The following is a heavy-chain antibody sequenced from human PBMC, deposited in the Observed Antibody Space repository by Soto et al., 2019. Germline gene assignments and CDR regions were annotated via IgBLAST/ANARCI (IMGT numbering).Heavy chain of an antibody. CDR2: IYPGDSDA. D-gene: IGHD4-17*01. Sequence: GESLKISCKASGYNFATYWIAWVRQMPGKGLEYMGIIYPGDSDARYSPSFQGQVTFSADKSISTAYLQWSSLTASDDAIYYCARHGFYGDYASNYFDPWGQGTLVTVSS. CDR1: GYNFATYW. CDR3: ARHGFYGDYASNYFDP. J-gene: IGHJ5*02. V-gene: IGHV5-51*01.